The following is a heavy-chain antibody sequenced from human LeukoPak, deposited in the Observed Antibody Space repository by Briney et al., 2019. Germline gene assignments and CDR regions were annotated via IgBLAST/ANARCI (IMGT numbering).Heavy chain of an antibody. Sequence: GGSLRLSCSASGFTFSRYAMHWVRQAPGKGLEYVSAISSNGGSTYYANSVKGRFTISRDNSKNTLYLQMGSLRAEDMAVYYCARDSGSGSCDYWGQGTLVTLSP. CDR3: ARDSGSGSCDY. V-gene: IGHV3-64*01. CDR1: GFTFSRYA. CDR2: ISSNGGST. D-gene: IGHD1-26*01. J-gene: IGHJ4*02.